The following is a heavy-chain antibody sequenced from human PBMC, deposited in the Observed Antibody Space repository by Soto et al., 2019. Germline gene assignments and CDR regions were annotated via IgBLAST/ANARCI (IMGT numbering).Heavy chain of an antibody. CDR1: GYTCTSYG. J-gene: IGHJ6*02. D-gene: IGHD3-16*01. CDR3: ARMGDVPYYYYGMDV. CDR2: INGYNGNT. Sequence: QVQLVQSGAEVKKPGASVKVSCKASGYTCTSYGISWVRQAPGQGLEWMGWINGYNGNTNHAQKLQGRVTMSTDTSTSTAYMELRSLRPDDSAVYYCARMGDVPYYYYGMDVWGQGTTVTVSS. V-gene: IGHV1-18*01.